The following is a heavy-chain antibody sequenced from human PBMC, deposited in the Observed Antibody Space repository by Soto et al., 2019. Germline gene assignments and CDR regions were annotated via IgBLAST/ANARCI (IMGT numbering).Heavy chain of an antibody. Sequence: SETLCLTCAVFGGSFRGYCGSWIRQPPGKGLEWIGEINHSGGTNYNPSLKSRVTISVDTSKNQFSLKLSSVTAADTAVYYCARAATIFGVVITLNWFDPWGQGTLVTVSS. D-gene: IGHD3-3*01. V-gene: IGHV4-34*01. CDR2: INHSGGT. J-gene: IGHJ5*02. CDR3: ARAATIFGVVITLNWFDP. CDR1: GGSFRGYC.